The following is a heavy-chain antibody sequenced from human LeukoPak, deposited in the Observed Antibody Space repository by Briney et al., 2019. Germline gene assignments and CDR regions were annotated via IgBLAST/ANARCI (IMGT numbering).Heavy chain of an antibody. CDR2: ISGSGGST. CDR1: GFTFSSYA. D-gene: IGHD3-10*01. CDR3: AKQMVRGVIRNYFDY. Sequence: PGGSLRLSFAASGFTFSSYAMSWVRQAPGKGLEWVSAISGSGGSTYYADSVKGRFTISRDNSKNTLYLQMNSLRAEDTAVYYCAKQMVRGVIRNYFDYWGQGTLVTVSS. J-gene: IGHJ4*02. V-gene: IGHV3-23*01.